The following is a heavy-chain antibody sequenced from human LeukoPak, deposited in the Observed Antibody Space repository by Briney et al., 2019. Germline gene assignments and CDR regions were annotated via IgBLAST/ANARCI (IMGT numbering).Heavy chain of an antibody. D-gene: IGHD3-9*01. V-gene: IGHV3-15*01. CDR2: IKSQNDGGAT. Sequence: PGGSLRLSCAASGFTVSSNYMSWVRQAPGKGLEWVGRIKSQNDGGATDYAATVKGRFSISRDDSEDTVYVQMNRLKTEDTGVYYCTKQDDILTGYPFDNWGQGTLVTVAS. CDR1: GFTVSSNY. CDR3: TKQDDILTGYPFDN. J-gene: IGHJ4*02.